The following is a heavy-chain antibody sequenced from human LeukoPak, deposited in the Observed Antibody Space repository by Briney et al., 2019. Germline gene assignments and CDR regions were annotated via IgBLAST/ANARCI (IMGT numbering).Heavy chain of an antibody. D-gene: IGHD3-10*01. CDR3: ARGGTMVREVPGDYYYGMDV. J-gene: IGHJ6*02. V-gene: IGHV1-18*01. CDR1: GYTFTSYG. CDR2: ISAYNGNT. Sequence: ASVKVSCKASGYTFTSYGISWVRQAPGQGLEWMGWISAYNGNTNYAQKLQGRVTMTTDTSTSTAYMELRSLRSDDTAVYYCARGGTMVREVPGDYYYGMDVWGQGTTVTVSS.